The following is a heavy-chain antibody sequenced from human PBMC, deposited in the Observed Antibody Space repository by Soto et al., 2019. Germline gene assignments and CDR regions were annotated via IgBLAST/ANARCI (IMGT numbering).Heavy chain of an antibody. CDR1: GGSISSDGSY. J-gene: IGHJ5*02. CDR3: ARGLAAAGLFGFGP. V-gene: IGHV4-31*03. CDR2: LFYSGST. D-gene: IGHD6-13*01. Sequence: QVQLQESGPGLVKPSQTLSLTCTVSGGSISSDGSYWSWIRQHPGKGLEWIGCLFYSGSTYYNPSLKSRVTISVDTSKNQFSLKLRSVTAADTAVYYCARGLAAAGLFGFGPWGQGTLVTVSS.